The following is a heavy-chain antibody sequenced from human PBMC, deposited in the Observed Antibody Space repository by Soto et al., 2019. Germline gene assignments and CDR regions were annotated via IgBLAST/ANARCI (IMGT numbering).Heavy chain of an antibody. CDR2: ISGSGGST. V-gene: IGHV3-23*01. Sequence: GGSLRLSCAASGFTFSSYAMSWVRQSPGKGLEWVSAISGSGGSTYYADSVKGRFTISRDNSKNTLYLQMNSLRAEDTAVYYCAKGQQLVLVDYYGMDVWGQGTTVTVSS. CDR1: GFTFSSYA. D-gene: IGHD6-13*01. CDR3: AKGQQLVLVDYYGMDV. J-gene: IGHJ6*02.